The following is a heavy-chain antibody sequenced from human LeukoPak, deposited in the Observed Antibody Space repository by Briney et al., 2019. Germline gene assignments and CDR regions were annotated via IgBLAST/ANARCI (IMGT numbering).Heavy chain of an antibody. V-gene: IGHV3-21*01. D-gene: IGHD2-15*01. CDR3: ARCSGGSCYYDY. J-gene: IGHJ4*02. Sequence: GSLRLSCAASGFTFSSYSMNWVRQAPGKGLEWVSSISSSSSYIYYADSVKGRFTISRDNAKNSLYLQMNSLRAEDTAVYYCARCSGGSCYYDYWGQGTLVTVSS. CDR2: ISSSSSYI. CDR1: GFTFSSYS.